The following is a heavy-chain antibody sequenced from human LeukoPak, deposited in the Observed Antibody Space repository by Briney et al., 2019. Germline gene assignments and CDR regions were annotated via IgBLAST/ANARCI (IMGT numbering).Heavy chain of an antibody. CDR1: GFTFSSYS. CDR2: ISSSSSTI. Sequence: PGGSLRLSCAASGFTFSSYSMNWVRQAPGKGLEWVSYISSSSSTIYYADSVRGRFTISRDNSKNTLYLQKNSLRADDTAIYYCAKSMTLQWRGFFDLWGRGTHVTVSS. J-gene: IGHJ2*01. CDR3: AKSMTLQWRGFFDL. D-gene: IGHD6-19*01. V-gene: IGHV3-48*01.